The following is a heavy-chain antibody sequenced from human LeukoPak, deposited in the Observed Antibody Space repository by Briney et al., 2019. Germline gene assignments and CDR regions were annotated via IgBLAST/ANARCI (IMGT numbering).Heavy chain of an antibody. Sequence: SETLSLTCTVSGDSLNSSSYYWGWIRQPPGKGLEWLGSIYYGGSTYYNPSLKSRVTISVDTSKNQFSLELRSVTAADTAVYSCARHGWLGVGGWYWGQGTLVTVSS. J-gene: IGHJ4*02. CDR1: GDSLNSSSYY. D-gene: IGHD6-19*01. V-gene: IGHV4-39*01. CDR3: ARHGWLGVGGWY. CDR2: IYYGGST.